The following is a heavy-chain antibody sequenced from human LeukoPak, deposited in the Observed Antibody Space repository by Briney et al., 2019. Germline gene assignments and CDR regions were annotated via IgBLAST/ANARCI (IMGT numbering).Heavy chain of an antibody. CDR2: IYYSGST. CDR3: ASTTAEGYYFDY. D-gene: IGHD6-13*01. Sequence: SETLSLTCTVSGGSISSSSYYWGWIRQPPGKGLEWIGRIYYSGSTYYNPSLKSRVTISVDTSKNQFSLKLSSVTAADTAVYYCASTTAEGYYFDYWGQGTLVTVSS. V-gene: IGHV4-39*07. CDR1: GGSISSSSYY. J-gene: IGHJ4*02.